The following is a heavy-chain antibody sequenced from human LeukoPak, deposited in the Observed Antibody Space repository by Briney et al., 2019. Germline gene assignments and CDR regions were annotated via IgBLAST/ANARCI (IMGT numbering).Heavy chain of an antibody. CDR1: GYTFTGYY. J-gene: IGHJ5*02. Sequence: ASVKVSCKASGYTFTGYYMHWVRQAPGQGLEWMGWINPNSGGTNYAQKFQGRVTMTRDTSISTAYMELSRLRSDDTAVYYCARLKPPIAAAGTHSNWFDPWGQGTLVTVSS. CDR2: INPNSGGT. D-gene: IGHD6-13*01. CDR3: ARLKPPIAAAGTHSNWFDP. V-gene: IGHV1-2*02.